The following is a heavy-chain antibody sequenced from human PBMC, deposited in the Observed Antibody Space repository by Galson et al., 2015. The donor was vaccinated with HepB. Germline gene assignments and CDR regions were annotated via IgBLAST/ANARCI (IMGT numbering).Heavy chain of an antibody. D-gene: IGHD5-18*01. CDR1: GYSSTNYA. J-gene: IGHJ4*02. CDR3: AREGGTGGYSYGIYYFDY. Sequence: CKASGYSSTNYAMHWVRQAPGQRLEWMGWINTGNGNTKFSQRFQDRVTLTRDTSASTVYMELSSLRSEDTSVYYCAREGGTGGYSYGIYYFDYWGQGTRVTASS. CDR2: INTGNGNT. V-gene: IGHV1-3*04.